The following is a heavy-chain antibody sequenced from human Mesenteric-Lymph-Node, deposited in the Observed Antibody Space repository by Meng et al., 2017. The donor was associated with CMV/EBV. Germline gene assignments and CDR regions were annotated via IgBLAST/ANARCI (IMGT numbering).Heavy chain of an antibody. CDR1: GVSFSNYW. CDR2: IGQRGGDR. J-gene: IGHJ4*02. D-gene: IGHD2-15*01. CDR3: ARSLGYCSGGSCFPFDY. V-gene: IGHV3-7*01. Sequence: GESLKISCAASGVSFSNYWMSWVRQAPGKGLDWVANIGQRGGDRDYAGSVRGRFTISRDNAKNSLYLQMNSLRAEDTAVYYCARSLGYCSGGSCFPFDYWGQGTQVTVSS.